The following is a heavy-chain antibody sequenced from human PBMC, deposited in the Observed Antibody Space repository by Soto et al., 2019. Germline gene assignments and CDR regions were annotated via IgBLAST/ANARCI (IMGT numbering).Heavy chain of an antibody. CDR2: INHSGST. CDR3: ARGKTYCSSGFCYEQLDY. V-gene: IGHV4-34*01. Sequence: WTWIRQPPGKGLEWIGEINHSGSTNYNPSLKSRVTISVDTSKNQFSLKVTSVTAADTAVYYCARGKTYCSSGFCYEQLDYWGQGTLVTVSS. J-gene: IGHJ4*02. D-gene: IGHD2-15*01.